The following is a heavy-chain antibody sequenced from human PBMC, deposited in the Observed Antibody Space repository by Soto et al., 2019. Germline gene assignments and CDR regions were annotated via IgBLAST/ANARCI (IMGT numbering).Heavy chain of an antibody. CDR2: ISYDGSIE. D-gene: IGHD3-10*01. CDR3: TIAFYKAGGVDY. J-gene: IGHJ4*02. V-gene: IGHV3-30-3*01. CDR1: GFTFSNSA. Sequence: QVQLVESGGGVVQPGRSLRLSCAASGFTFSNSAMHWVRQAPGKGLEWVVVISYDGSIEYYADSVKCRFTISRDNSTNTLSLQMSSLRADDTAVYYCTIAFYKAGGVDYWGQGTLVTVSS.